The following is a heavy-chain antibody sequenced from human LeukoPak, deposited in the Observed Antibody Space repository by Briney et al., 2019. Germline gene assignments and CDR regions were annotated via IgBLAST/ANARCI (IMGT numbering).Heavy chain of an antibody. D-gene: IGHD1-1*01. CDR3: AGAYNWNDGYYFDY. CDR1: GGSISSYY. CDR2: IYTSGGT. J-gene: IGHJ4*02. V-gene: IGHV4-4*07. Sequence: SETLSLTCTVSGGSISSYYWSWIRQPAGKGLEWIGRIYTSGGTNYNPSLKSRVTMSVDTSKNQFSLKLSSVTAADTAVYYCAGAYNWNDGYYFDYWGQGTLVTVSS.